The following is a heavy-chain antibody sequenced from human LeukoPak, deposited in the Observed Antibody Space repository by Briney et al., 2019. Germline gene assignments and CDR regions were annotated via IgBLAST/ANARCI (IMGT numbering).Heavy chain of an antibody. D-gene: IGHD6-6*01. V-gene: IGHV4-31*03. CDR3: AREDSTSSAWYYYFMDV. J-gene: IGHJ6*03. Sequence: SETLSLTCTVSGGSISSGGYYWSWIRQHPGKGLEWIGHIYNSGSTHYNPSLKSRVTISVDTSKNQFSLKLSSVTAADTAVNYCAREDSTSSAWYYYFMDVWGKGTTVTVSS. CDR2: IYNSGST. CDR1: GGSISSGGYY.